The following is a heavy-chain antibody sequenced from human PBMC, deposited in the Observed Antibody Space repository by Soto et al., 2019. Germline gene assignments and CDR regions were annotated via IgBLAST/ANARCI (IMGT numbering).Heavy chain of an antibody. D-gene: IGHD3-22*01. V-gene: IGHV3-30*18. J-gene: IGHJ4*02. CDR1: GCTFSAYG. CDR2: ISHDGTNK. Sequence: GSLRLSCEVSGCTFSAYGMHWVRQAPGKGLEWVAAISHDGTNKNYGDSVKGRFTISRDNSKKTLYLQMNSLRPEDTALYYCAKDEYYYSRSGYYIFDSWGQGTLVTVSS. CDR3: AKDEYYYSRSGYYIFDS.